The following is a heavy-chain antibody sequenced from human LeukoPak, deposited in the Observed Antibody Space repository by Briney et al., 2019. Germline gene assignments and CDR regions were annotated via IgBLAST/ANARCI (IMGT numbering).Heavy chain of an antibody. V-gene: IGHV4-59*01. CDR3: ARDLRSGGIRGGFDP. D-gene: IGHD2-15*01. CDR1: GGSISSYY. J-gene: IGHJ5*02. Sequence: SETLSLTCTVSGGSISSYYWGWIRQPPGKGLEWIGYIYYSGSTSYNPSLKSRVTISVDTSKNQFSLKLSSVTAADTAVYYCARDLRSGGIRGGFDPWGQGTLVTVSS. CDR2: IYYSGST.